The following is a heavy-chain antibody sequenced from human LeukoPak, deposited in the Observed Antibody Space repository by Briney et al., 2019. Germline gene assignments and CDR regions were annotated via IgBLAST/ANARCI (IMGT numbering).Heavy chain of an antibody. CDR2: IYTSGST. CDR1: GGSISSGSYY. D-gene: IGHD3-22*01. CDR3: ARGGGYYLAHFDY. J-gene: IGHJ4*02. Sequence: SQTLSLTCTVSGGSISSGSYYWSWIRQPAGKGLEWIGRIYTSGSTNYNPSLESRVTISVDTSKNQFSLKLSSVTAADTAVYYCARGGGYYLAHFDYWGQGTLVTVSS. V-gene: IGHV4-61*02.